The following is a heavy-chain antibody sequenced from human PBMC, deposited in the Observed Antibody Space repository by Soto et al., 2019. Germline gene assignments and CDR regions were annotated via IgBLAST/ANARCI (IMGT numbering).Heavy chain of an antibody. CDR1: GGSISTYY. Sequence: PSETLSLTCTVSGGSISTYYWSWIRQPPGKGLEWIGHIYYSGSISYNSSLKSRVTISVDTSKSQLSLKLSSVTPADTAVYYCARVRDCSGGTCYSWWFDPWGQGTLVTVSS. CDR2: IYYSGSI. V-gene: IGHV4-59*01. CDR3: ARVRDCSGGTCYSWWFDP. D-gene: IGHD2-15*01. J-gene: IGHJ5*02.